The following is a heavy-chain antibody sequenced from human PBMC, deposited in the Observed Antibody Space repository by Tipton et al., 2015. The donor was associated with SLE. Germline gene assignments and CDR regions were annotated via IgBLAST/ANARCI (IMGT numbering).Heavy chain of an antibody. D-gene: IGHD1-26*01. CDR3: AREPPADVVGATGDY. CDR2: INAGNGNT. V-gene: IGHV1-3*01. Sequence: QSGPEVKKPGASVKVSCKASGYTFTSYAMHWVRQAPGQRLEWMGWINAGNGNTKYSQKFQGRVTITRDTSASTAYMELSSLRSGDTAVYYCAREPPADVVGATGDYWGQGTLVTASS. J-gene: IGHJ4*02. CDR1: GYTFTSYA.